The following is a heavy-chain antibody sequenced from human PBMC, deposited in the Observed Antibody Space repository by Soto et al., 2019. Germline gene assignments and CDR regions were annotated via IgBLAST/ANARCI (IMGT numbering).Heavy chain of an antibody. Sequence: PGGSLRLSCAASGFSFSDYAMSWVHQAPGKGLEWVSVISESGGSTHYADSVRGRFTVSRDNSKNSLSLRMNSLRDGDTAVYFCAKRSPYSSGWYSPIFDYWGQGALVTVST. CDR3: AKRSPYSSGWYSPIFDY. CDR2: ISESGGST. CDR1: GFSFSDYA. V-gene: IGHV3-23*01. J-gene: IGHJ4*02. D-gene: IGHD6-13*01.